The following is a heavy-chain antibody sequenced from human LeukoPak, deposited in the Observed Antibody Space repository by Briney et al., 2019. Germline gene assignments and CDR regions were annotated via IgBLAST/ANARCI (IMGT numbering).Heavy chain of an antibody. Sequence: GASVKVSCKASGYTFTGYYMHWVRQAPGQGLEWMGWINPNSGGTNYAQKFQGRVTMTRDTSISTAYMELSRLRSDDTAVYYCARDRNLEWLFLFDIWGQGTMVTVSS. D-gene: IGHD3-3*01. CDR3: ARDRNLEWLFLFDI. CDR1: GYTFTGYY. CDR2: INPNSGGT. V-gene: IGHV1-2*02. J-gene: IGHJ3*02.